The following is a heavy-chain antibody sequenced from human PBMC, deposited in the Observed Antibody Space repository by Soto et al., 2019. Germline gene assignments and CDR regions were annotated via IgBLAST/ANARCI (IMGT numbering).Heavy chain of an antibody. CDR3: ARGGLIITGYGMDV. J-gene: IGHJ6*02. CDR2: IIPTFGTA. D-gene: IGHD3-22*01. Sequence: SVKVSCKASGGTFTSYRINWVRQAPGQGLEWMGEIIPTFGTANYAQKFQGRVTINADKSTSTAYMELSSLTSEDTAVYYCARGGLIITGYGMDVWGQGTTVTVSS. CDR1: GGTFTSYR. V-gene: IGHV1-69*06.